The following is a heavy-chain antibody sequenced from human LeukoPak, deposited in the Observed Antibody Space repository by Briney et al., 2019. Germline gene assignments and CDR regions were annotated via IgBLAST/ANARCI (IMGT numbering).Heavy chain of an antibody. CDR3: AIDDRDDAFDI. CDR1: GGTFSSNA. J-gene: IGHJ3*02. V-gene: IGHV1-69*01. CDR2: IIPIFGTA. Sequence: SSVKVSCKACGGTFSSNASSGVRQAPGQGLAWMGGIIPIFGTANYAQKFQGRVTMTADESTSTAYMELSSLRSEDTAVYCCAIDDRDDAFDIWGQGTMVTVSS. D-gene: IGHD3-22*01.